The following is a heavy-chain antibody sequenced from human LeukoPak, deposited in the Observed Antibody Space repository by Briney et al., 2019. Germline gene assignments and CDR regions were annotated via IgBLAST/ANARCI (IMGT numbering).Heavy chain of an antibody. J-gene: IGHJ5*02. CDR2: INHSGST. D-gene: IGHD2-21*01. V-gene: IGHV4-34*01. CDR3: ARDCDWFDP. CDR1: GGSFSGYY. Sequence: PSETLSRTCAVYGGSFSGYYWSWIRQPPGKGLEGSGEINHSGSTNYNPSLKSRVTISVDTSKNQFSLKLSSVTAADTAVYYCARDCDWFDPWGQGTLVTVSS.